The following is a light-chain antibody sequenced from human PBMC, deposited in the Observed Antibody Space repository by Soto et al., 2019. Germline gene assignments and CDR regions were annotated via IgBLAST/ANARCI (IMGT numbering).Light chain of an antibody. CDR1: QGLSRW. CDR3: QQTHTFPLT. CDR2: ATS. V-gene: IGKV1-12*01. Sequence: DIELCPPPSYVYASVGARATVISPASQGLSRWLAWYQQKPGKDPNLLIYATSNLQSGVPSRFSGSGSGTDFTLTISSLHPEDFATYYCQQTHTFPLTFGHGTKGDI. J-gene: IGKJ3*01.